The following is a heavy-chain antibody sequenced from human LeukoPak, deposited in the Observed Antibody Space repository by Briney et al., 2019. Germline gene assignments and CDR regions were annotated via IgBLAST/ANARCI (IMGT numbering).Heavy chain of an antibody. CDR2: ISSESSAI. D-gene: IGHD3-16*01. V-gene: IGHV3-48*04. CDR3: ARVIGSYGDSAY. CDR1: GFTFSSNS. Sequence: LGAFLILSCAASGFTFSSNSMNWVRQAPGKGVEWLLYISSESSAIYYAASLKGRITISSDNAKNSLYLQMNSLRAEDTAVYYCARVIGSYGDSAYWGQGTLVTVSS. J-gene: IGHJ4*02.